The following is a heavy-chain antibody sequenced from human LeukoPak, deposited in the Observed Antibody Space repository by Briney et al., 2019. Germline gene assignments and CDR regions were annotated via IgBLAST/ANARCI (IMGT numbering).Heavy chain of an antibody. CDR2: IYYTET. Sequence: SETLSLTCTVSGGSISSYHWNWIRQSPGKGLEWIGYIYYTETSYNPSLKSRVTISADTSKNQFSLKLYSVTAADTAVYYCATSEWDVLLHYWGQGTLVSVSS. V-gene: IGHV4-59*01. J-gene: IGHJ4*02. CDR1: GGSISSYH. CDR3: ATSEWDVLLHY. D-gene: IGHD1-26*01.